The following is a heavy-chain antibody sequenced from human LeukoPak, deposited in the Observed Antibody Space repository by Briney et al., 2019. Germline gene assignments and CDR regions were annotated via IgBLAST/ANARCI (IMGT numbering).Heavy chain of an antibody. CDR2: INTDGSST. Sequence: GGSLRLSCAASGFTFDDYAMHWVRQAPGKGLVWVSRINTDGSSTSYADSVKGRFTISRDNAKNTLYLQMNSLRAEDTAVYYCARDPYSSSSFDYWGQGTLVTVSS. CDR1: GFTFDDYA. CDR3: ARDPYSSSSFDY. J-gene: IGHJ4*02. V-gene: IGHV3-74*01. D-gene: IGHD6-6*01.